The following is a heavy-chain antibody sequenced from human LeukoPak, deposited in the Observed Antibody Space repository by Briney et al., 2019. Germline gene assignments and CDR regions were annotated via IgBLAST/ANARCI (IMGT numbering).Heavy chain of an antibody. CDR3: ARDKSFFYAFGQMYWFDP. V-gene: IGHV1-69*13. J-gene: IGHJ5*02. CDR1: GGTFSSYA. Sequence: SVKVSCKASGGTFSSYAISWVRQAPGQGLEWMGGIIPIFGTANYAQKFQGRVTITAEEPTSTAYMELRSLRSEDTAVYYCARDKSFFYAFGQMYWFDPWGRGTLDSVSS. CDR2: IIPIFGTA. D-gene: IGHD3-3*01.